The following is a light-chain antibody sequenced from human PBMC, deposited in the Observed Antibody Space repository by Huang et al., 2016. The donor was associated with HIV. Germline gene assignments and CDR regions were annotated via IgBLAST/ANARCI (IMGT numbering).Light chain of an antibody. Sequence: EIVLTQSPATLALSPGERATLSCRASQTISTFLAGYQQRPGQAPRLLIHGASKRATGIPARFSGSGSGTDFTLTISSLEPEDFAVYYCQQRSNWPRGSFGQGTKLEIK. V-gene: IGKV3-11*01. CDR2: GAS. J-gene: IGKJ2*04. CDR1: QTISTF. CDR3: QQRSNWPRGS.